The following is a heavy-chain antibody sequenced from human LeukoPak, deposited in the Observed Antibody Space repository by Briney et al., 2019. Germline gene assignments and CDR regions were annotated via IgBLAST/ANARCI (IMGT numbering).Heavy chain of an antibody. CDR2: ISSSSNYI. Sequence: GGSLRLSCAASGFTFSSYGMHWVRQAPGKGLEWVSSISSSSNYIYYADSVKGRFTISRDNAKNSLYLQMISLRAEDTAVYYCARAYYYESSSWARYYYYYMDVWGKGTTVTVSS. CDR1: GFTFSSYG. D-gene: IGHD3-22*01. J-gene: IGHJ6*03. V-gene: IGHV3-21*01. CDR3: ARAYYYESSSWARYYYYYMDV.